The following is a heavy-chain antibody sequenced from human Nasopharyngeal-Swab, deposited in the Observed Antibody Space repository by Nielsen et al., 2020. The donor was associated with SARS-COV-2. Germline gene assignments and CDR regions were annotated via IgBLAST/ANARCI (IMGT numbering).Heavy chain of an antibody. V-gene: IGHV5-51*01. CDR2: IYPGDSGT. CDR3: ARQGSGYYYAWYFDL. J-gene: IGHJ2*01. Sequence: VRQMPGKGLEWMGIIYPGDSGTRYSPSFQGQVTISADKSISTAYLQWSSLKASDTAMYYCARQGSGYYYAWYFDLWGRGTLVTAPQ. D-gene: IGHD3-22*01.